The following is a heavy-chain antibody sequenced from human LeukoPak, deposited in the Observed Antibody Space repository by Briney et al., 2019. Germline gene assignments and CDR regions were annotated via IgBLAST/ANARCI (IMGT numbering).Heavy chain of an antibody. CDR3: TRDEF. V-gene: IGHV3-7*05. CDR2: MKKDGSEK. CDR1: GFAFSKFR. Sequence: GGSLRLSCAGSGFAFSKFRMSSVRQAPGKGLEWVANMKKDGSEKYYVDSVKGRFTISRDNAKNSLYLQMDSLRAEDTAVYYCTRDEFWGQGTMVTVSS. J-gene: IGHJ3*01.